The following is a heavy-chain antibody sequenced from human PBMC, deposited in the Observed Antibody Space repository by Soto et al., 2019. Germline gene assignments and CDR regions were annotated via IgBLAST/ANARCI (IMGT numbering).Heavy chain of an antibody. CDR1: GFTFTSYA. Sequence: GGSLRLSCAASGFTFTSYAMNWVRQAPGEGLEWVSTIVLSGETYYADSVKGRFTNSRDNSKSTLYLQMNSLRAEDTAVYYCAIAVIAPTGAGYWGQGTLVTVSS. V-gene: IGHV3-23*01. D-gene: IGHD6-13*01. CDR3: AIAVIAPTGAGY. CDR2: IVLSGET. J-gene: IGHJ4*02.